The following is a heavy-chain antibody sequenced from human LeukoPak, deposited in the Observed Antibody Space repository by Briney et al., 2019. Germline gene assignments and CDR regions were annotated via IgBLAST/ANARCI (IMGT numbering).Heavy chain of an antibody. V-gene: IGHV1-69*01. CDR2: IIPIFGTA. D-gene: IGHD3-3*01. Sequence: SVKVSCKASGGTFSSYAISWVRQAPGQGLEWMGGIIPIFGTANYAQKFQGRVTITADESTSTAYMELSSLRSEDTAVYYCARTRVYYDFWSGQYYGMDVWGQGTRSPSP. J-gene: IGHJ6*02. CDR3: ARTRVYYDFWSGQYYGMDV. CDR1: GGTFSSYA.